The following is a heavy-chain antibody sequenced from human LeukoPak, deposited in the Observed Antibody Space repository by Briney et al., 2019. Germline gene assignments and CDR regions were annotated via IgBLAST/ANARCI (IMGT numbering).Heavy chain of an antibody. Sequence: ASVKVSFKASGYTFTSYGISWVRQAPGQGLEWMGWISAYNGNTNYAQKLQGRVTMTTDTSTSTAYMELRSLRSDDTAVYYCARHDYDFWSGQDAFDIWGQGTMVTVSS. CDR2: ISAYNGNT. V-gene: IGHV1-18*01. J-gene: IGHJ3*02. CDR3: ARHDYDFWSGQDAFDI. CDR1: GYTFTSYG. D-gene: IGHD3-3*01.